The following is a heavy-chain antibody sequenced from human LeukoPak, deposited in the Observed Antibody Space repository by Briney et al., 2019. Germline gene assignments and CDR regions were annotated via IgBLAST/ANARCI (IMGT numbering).Heavy chain of an antibody. CDR2: IYYSGST. Sequence: SETLSLTCTVSGGSISSYYWSWIRQHPGKGLEWIGYIYYSGSTYYNPSLKSRVTISVDTSKNQFSLKLSSVTAADTAVYYCARVRLSITMIVVAVDYWGQGTLVTVSS. D-gene: IGHD3-22*01. J-gene: IGHJ4*02. CDR3: ARVRLSITMIVVAVDY. CDR1: GGSISSYY. V-gene: IGHV4-59*06.